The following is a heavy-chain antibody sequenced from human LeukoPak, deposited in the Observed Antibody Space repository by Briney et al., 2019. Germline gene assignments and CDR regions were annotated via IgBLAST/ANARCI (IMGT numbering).Heavy chain of an antibody. Sequence: GGSLRLSCTGSGFTFGDYAVICVRQAPGRGPEWVGFIRSKAYGGTTEYAASVKGRFTISREESKSIAYLQMDGLRTEVTAVYYCTSDYGDYKGDYWGQGTLVTVSS. D-gene: IGHD4-17*01. CDR2: IRSKAYGGTT. V-gene: IGHV3-49*04. J-gene: IGHJ4*02. CDR3: TSDYGDYKGDY. CDR1: GFTFGDYA.